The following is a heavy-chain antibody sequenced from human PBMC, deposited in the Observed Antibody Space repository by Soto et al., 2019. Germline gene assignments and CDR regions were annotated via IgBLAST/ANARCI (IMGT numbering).Heavy chain of an antibody. D-gene: IGHD2-15*01. Sequence: QVQLVQSGGEVTKPGAAVKVSCKASGYTFTTFGIGWVRQAPGQGLEWMGWISAYSGNTEYPEKLQGRVTMTIDTSTSTTYMELRSLRSDDTAVYYCARAFCSGGSCYLDYWGQGARVTVSS. J-gene: IGHJ4*02. CDR1: GYTFTTFG. CDR3: ARAFCSGGSCYLDY. CDR2: ISAYSGNT. V-gene: IGHV1-18*01.